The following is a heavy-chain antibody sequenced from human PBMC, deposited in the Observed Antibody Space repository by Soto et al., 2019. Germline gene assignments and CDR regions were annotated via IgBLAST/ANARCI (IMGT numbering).Heavy chain of an antibody. D-gene: IGHD1-1*01. Sequence: QVQLVESGGGVVQPGRSLRLSCAASGFSFSSYGMHWVRQAPGKGLEWVAMISYDGTDEYYADSVKGRFTISRDKSKNAVYLQMNSLRAEDTAVYYCAQQESDWTDHFDYWGQGTLVTVSS. V-gene: IGHV3-30*18. CDR3: AQQESDWTDHFDY. CDR1: GFSFSSYG. CDR2: ISYDGTDE. J-gene: IGHJ4*02.